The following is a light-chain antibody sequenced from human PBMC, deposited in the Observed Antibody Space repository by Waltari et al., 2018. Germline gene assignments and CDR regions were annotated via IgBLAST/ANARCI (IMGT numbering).Light chain of an antibody. CDR3: QQYQSYPRPS. Sequence: DVQLTQSPSTLSASVGDRVTITCRASQSISNWLAWYQQSPGKAPKLLIYNASTLESGVPSRFIGSGSETEFTLTMSRLQPDDCASYYCQQYQSYPRPSFGQGNKLEI. J-gene: IGKJ2*03. CDR1: QSISNW. CDR2: NAS. V-gene: IGKV1-5*03.